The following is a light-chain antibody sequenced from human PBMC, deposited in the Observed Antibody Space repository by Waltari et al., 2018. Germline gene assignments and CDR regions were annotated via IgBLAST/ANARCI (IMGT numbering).Light chain of an antibody. CDR2: ENR. V-gene: IGLV1-51*02. CDR1: SSNIGNNY. Sequence: QSVLTQPPSVSAAPGQRVTISCSGGSSNIGNNYVSWYRQFPGTAPTLLIYENRKRPSGIPGRFSGSKSGTSATLDITGLQAGDEADYYCGTWDSSLSGAVFGGGTHLTVL. CDR3: GTWDSSLSGAV. J-gene: IGLJ7*01.